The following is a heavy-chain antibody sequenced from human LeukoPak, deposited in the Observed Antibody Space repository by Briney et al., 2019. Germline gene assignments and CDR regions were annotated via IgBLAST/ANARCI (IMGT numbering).Heavy chain of an antibody. Sequence: SETLSLTCTVSGGPISSYYWSWIRQPPGKGLEWIGYIYYSGSTNYNPSLKSRVTISIDTSKNQFSLKLSSVTAADTAVYYCARRFSGGWLFDYWGQGTLVTVSS. CDR3: ARRFSGGWLFDY. V-gene: IGHV4-59*08. CDR1: GGPISSYY. CDR2: IYYSGST. D-gene: IGHD2-15*01. J-gene: IGHJ4*02.